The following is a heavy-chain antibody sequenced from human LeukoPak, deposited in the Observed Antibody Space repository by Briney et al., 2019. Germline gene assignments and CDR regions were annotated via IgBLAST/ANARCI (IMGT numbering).Heavy chain of an antibody. J-gene: IGHJ3*02. D-gene: IGHD1-1*01. Sequence: ASVKVSCKASGYTFTSYVIRWVRQAPGQGLEWMGWISAYNGNTNYAQKLQGRVTMTTDTSTSTAYMELRSLRSDDTAVYYCARDLNWNDGDLGAFDIWGRGTMVTVSS. CDR2: ISAYNGNT. CDR3: ARDLNWNDGDLGAFDI. CDR1: GYTFTSYV. V-gene: IGHV1-18*01.